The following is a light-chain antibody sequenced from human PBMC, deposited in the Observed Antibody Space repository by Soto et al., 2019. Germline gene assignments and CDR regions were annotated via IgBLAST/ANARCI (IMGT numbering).Light chain of an antibody. V-gene: IGKV1-5*01. CDR2: DAS. CDR3: HSRA. Sequence: DIQMTQSPSSVSASVGDEVTITCRAGQTISRWLAWYQQKPGRAPKLLIYDASTLESGVPSRFSGSGSETEFTLTISRLQPDDFATYFCHSRAFGQGTRLEIK. CDR1: QTISRW. J-gene: IGKJ5*01.